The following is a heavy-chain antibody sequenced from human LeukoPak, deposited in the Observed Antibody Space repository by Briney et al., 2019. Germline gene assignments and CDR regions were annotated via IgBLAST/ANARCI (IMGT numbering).Heavy chain of an antibody. Sequence: SVKVSCKASGATCSSYAISWVRQAPGQRLEWMGGIIPIFGTANYAQKFQGRVTITADESTSTAYMELSSLRSEDTAVYYCARGLGYCSGGSCYFPYYFDYWGQGTLVTVSS. V-gene: IGHV1-69*13. D-gene: IGHD2-15*01. CDR3: ARGLGYCSGGSCYFPYYFDY. CDR1: GATCSSYA. J-gene: IGHJ4*02. CDR2: IIPIFGTA.